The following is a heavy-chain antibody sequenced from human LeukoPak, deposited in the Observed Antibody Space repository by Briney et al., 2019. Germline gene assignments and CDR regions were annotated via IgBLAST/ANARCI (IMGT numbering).Heavy chain of an antibody. CDR1: GGSISSYY. CDR2: IYYSGST. D-gene: IGHD2-15*01. CDR3: ARASPKAATGDY. J-gene: IGHJ4*02. Sequence: SETLSLTCTVSGGSISSYYWSWIRQPPGKGLEWIGYIYYSGSTNYNPSLKSRVTISVDTSKNQFSLKLSSVTAADTAVYYCARASPKAATGDYWGQGTLVTVSS. V-gene: IGHV4-59*01.